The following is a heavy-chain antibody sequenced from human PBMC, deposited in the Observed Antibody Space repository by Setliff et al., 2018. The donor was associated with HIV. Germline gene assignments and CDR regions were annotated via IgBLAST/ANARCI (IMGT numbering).Heavy chain of an antibody. CDR1: GDSSSNYD. D-gene: IGHD6-13*01. CDR2: IHTSGPT. Sequence: SETLSRTCTVSGDSSSNYDWYWVRQPPGQGLEWIGNIHTSGPTYYHPSLESRVTLSVDMSRNQFSLRLTSVTASDTGLYYCARHSDSSSWPPGGYYHYKDVWGKGTTVTVSS. V-gene: IGHV4-4*08. J-gene: IGHJ6*03. CDR3: ARHSDSSSWPPGGYYHYKDV.